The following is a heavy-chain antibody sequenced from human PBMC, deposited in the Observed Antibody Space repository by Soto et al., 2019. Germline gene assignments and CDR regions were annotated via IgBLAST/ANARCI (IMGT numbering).Heavy chain of an antibody. CDR2: ISSSSSYT. V-gene: IGHV3-11*06. D-gene: IGHD2-2*02. J-gene: IGHJ6*02. Sequence: PGGSLRLSCAASGFTFSDYYMSWIRQAPGKGLEWVSYISSSSSYTNYADSVKGRFTISRDNAQNALYLQMNSLRAEDTAVYYCARGHCTSTICYRQYYGMDVWGQGTTVTVSS. CDR1: GFTFSDYY. CDR3: ARGHCTSTICYRQYYGMDV.